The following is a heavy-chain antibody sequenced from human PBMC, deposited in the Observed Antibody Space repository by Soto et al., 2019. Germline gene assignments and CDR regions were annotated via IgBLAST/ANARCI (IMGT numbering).Heavy chain of an antibody. J-gene: IGHJ3*02. CDR1: GFTFSSYA. Sequence: EVQLLESGGGLVQPGGSLRLSCAASGFTFSSYAMSWVRQAPGKGLEWVSAISGSGGSTYYADSVKGRFTISRDNSKNTLYLQMNSLRAEDTAVYYCAKDVSFYDILTGQNDAFDIWGQGTMVTVSS. D-gene: IGHD3-9*01. CDR2: ISGSGGST. V-gene: IGHV3-23*01. CDR3: AKDVSFYDILTGQNDAFDI.